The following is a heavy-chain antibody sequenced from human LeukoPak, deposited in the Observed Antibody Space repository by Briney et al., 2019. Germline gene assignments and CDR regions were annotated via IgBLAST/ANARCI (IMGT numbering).Heavy chain of an antibody. V-gene: IGHV4-34*01. D-gene: IGHD3-22*01. J-gene: IGHJ6*02. CDR1: GGSFSGYY. Sequence: SETLSLTCAVYGGSFSGYYWSWIRQPPGKGLEWIGEINHSGSTNYNPSLKSRVTISVDTSKNQFSLKLSSVTAADTAVYYCARSYYYDSSGYYYPYYYYYGMDVWGQGTTVTVSS. CDR2: INHSGST. CDR3: ARSYYYDSSGYYYPYYYYYGMDV.